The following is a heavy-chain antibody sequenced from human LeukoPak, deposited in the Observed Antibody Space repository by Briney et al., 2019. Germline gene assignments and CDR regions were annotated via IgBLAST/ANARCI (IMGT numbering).Heavy chain of an antibody. Sequence: ASVKVSCKASGGTFSSYAISWVRQAPGQGLEWVGRIIPILGIANYAQKFQGRVTITADKSTSTAYMELSSLRSEDTAVYYCATKEGRGRQWLVQDAFDIWGXGTXVTXSS. V-gene: IGHV1-69*04. CDR2: IIPILGIA. CDR1: GGTFSSYA. CDR3: ATKEGRGRQWLVQDAFDI. D-gene: IGHD6-19*01. J-gene: IGHJ3*02.